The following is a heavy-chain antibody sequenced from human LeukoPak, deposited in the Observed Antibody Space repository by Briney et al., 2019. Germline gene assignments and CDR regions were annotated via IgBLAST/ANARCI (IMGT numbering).Heavy chain of an antibody. Sequence: GGSLRLSCAASGFTFSSYGMHWVRQAPGKGLEWVAVISYDGSNKYYADSVKGRFTISRDNSKNTLYLQMNSLRAEDTAAYYCATLGYCSSTSCYTHYYYYGMDVWGQGTTVTVSS. J-gene: IGHJ6*02. D-gene: IGHD2-2*02. CDR2: ISYDGSNK. V-gene: IGHV3-30*03. CDR1: GFTFSSYG. CDR3: ATLGYCSSTSCYTHYYYYGMDV.